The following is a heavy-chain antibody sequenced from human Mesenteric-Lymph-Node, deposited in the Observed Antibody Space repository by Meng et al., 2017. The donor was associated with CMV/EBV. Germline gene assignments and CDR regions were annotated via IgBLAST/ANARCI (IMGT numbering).Heavy chain of an antibody. CDR3: VRERGSNYGLDD. CDR1: GGSVNSAGYC. J-gene: IGHJ4*02. CDR2: IYYNGNT. D-gene: IGHD4-11*01. Sequence: SETLSLTCTVSGGSVNSAGYCWSWIRQHPEKGLEWIGYIYYNGNTYYNPSLKSRLTISLDTPKNQFSLKLSSVTAADTAVYYCVRERGSNYGLDDWGQGTLVTVSS. V-gene: IGHV4-31*03.